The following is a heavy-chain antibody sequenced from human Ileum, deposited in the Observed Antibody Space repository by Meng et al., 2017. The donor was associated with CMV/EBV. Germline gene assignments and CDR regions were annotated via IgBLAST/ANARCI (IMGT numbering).Heavy chain of an antibody. CDR1: GYTFTSYG. J-gene: IGHJ6*02. D-gene: IGHD6-19*01. Sequence: ASVKVSCKASGYTFTSYGISWVRQAPGQGLEWMGWISAYNGNTNYAQKLQGRVTMTTDTSTSTAYMELRSLRSDETAVYYCARGGAVAGTTYYYYGMDVWGQGTTVTVSS. CDR2: ISAYNGNT. CDR3: ARGGAVAGTTYYYYGMDV. V-gene: IGHV1-18*01.